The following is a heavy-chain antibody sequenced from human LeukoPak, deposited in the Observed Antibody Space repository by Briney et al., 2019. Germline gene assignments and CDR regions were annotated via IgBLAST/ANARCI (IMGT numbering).Heavy chain of an antibody. D-gene: IGHD5-24*01. CDR3: ARVRKRWPQSKYYFDY. V-gene: IGHV4-34*01. CDR1: GGSFSGYY. J-gene: IGHJ4*02. Sequence: SETLSLTCAVYGGSFSGYYWSWIRQPPGKGLEWIGEISHSGSTNYNPSLKSRVTISVDTSKNQFTLKLSSVTAADMAVYYCARVRKRWPQSKYYFDYWGQGTLVTVSS. CDR2: ISHSGST.